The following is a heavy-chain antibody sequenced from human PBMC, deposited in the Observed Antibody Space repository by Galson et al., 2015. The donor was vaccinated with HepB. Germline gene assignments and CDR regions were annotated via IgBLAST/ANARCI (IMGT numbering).Heavy chain of an antibody. J-gene: IGHJ2*01. CDR2: IYYTGNT. Sequence: WIRQPPGKGLEWIGYIYYTGNTNYNPSLKSRVTISVGTSKNHFSLKLSSVTAADTAVYYCARVRDFGYFDLWGRGTLVTVSS. D-gene: IGHD3-3*01. CDR3: ARVRDFGYFDL. V-gene: IGHV4-59*01.